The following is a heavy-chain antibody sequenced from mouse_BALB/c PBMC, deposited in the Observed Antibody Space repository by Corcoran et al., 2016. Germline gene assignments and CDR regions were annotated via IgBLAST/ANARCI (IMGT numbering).Heavy chain of an antibody. CDR3: ASFSY. CDR1: GYTFTSYV. CDR2: INPYNDGT. Sequence: EFQLQLSGSELVKHGASEKMSCKASGYTFTSYVMHGVKQKTGQGLEWIGYINPYNDGTKYNEKFKGKATLTSNKSSSTAYMELSSLTSEDSAVYYCASFSYWGQGTTLTVSS. J-gene: IGHJ2*01. V-gene: IGHV1S136*01.